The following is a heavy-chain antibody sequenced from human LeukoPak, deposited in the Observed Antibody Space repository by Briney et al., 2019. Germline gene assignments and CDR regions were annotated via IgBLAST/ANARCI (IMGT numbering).Heavy chain of an antibody. D-gene: IGHD6-13*01. CDR1: GGSISSYY. V-gene: IGHV4-59*01. CDR3: AREAGTGYFQH. CDR2: IYYSGST. J-gene: IGHJ1*01. Sequence: SETLSLTCTVSGGSISSYYWSWIRQPPGKGLDWIGYIYYSGSTSYNPSLKSRVTISVDTSKNQFSLELSSVTAADTAVYYCAREAGTGYFQHWGQGTQVTVSS.